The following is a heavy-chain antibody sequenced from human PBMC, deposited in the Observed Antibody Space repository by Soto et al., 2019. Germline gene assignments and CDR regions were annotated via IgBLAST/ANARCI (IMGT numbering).Heavy chain of an antibody. D-gene: IGHD2-2*01. CDR3: ARGQLGPYYYGMDV. Sequence: QVQLVESGGGVVQPGRSLRLSCAASEFTFSSYAMHWVRQAPGKGLEWVAVISYDGSNKYYADSVKGRFTISRDNSKNTLYLQMNSLRAEDTAVYYCARGQLGPYYYGMDVWGQGTTVTVSS. V-gene: IGHV3-30-3*01. CDR1: EFTFSSYA. J-gene: IGHJ6*02. CDR2: ISYDGSNK.